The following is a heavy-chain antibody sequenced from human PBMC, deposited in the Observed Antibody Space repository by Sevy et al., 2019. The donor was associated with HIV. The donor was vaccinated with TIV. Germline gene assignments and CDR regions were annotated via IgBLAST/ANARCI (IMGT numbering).Heavy chain of an antibody. CDR1: GFTFSSYA. CDR2: ISYDGSNK. CDR3: ARDLGGFTIDFLNDAFDI. D-gene: IGHD3-10*01. V-gene: IGHV3-30*04. Sequence: GGSLRLSCAASGFTFSSYAMHWVRQAPGKGLEWVAVISYDGSNKYYADSVKGRFTISGDNSKNTLYLQMNSLRAEDTAVYYCARDLGGFTIDFLNDAFDIWGQGTMVTVSS. J-gene: IGHJ3*02.